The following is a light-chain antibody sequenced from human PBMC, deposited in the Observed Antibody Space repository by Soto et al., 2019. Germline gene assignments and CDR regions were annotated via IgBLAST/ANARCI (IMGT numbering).Light chain of an antibody. CDR1: SSDVGGYNS. J-gene: IGLJ1*01. V-gene: IGLV2-14*01. CDR3: SSYTTRSSLYV. CDR2: EVS. Sequence: QSVLTQPASVSGSPGQSITISCTGTSSDVGGYNSVSWYQHHPGKAPKLMIYEVSNRPSGVSNRFSGSKSGNTASLTISGLQAEDEADYYCSSYTTRSSLYVFGSGTRSPS.